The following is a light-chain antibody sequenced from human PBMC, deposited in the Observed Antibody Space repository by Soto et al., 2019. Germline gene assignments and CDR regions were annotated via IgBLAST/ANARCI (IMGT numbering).Light chain of an antibody. V-gene: IGKV3-20*01. J-gene: IGKJ5*01. CDR1: QSVSSSY. CDR2: GAS. CDR3: QQYGNSPEIT. Sequence: EVVLTQSPGTLSLSPGERATLSCRASQSVSSSYLAWYQHKPGQAPRLLIYGASSRATGIPDRFSGGGSGTDFTLTISRLEPEDFAVYYCQQYGNSPEITFGQGTRLEI.